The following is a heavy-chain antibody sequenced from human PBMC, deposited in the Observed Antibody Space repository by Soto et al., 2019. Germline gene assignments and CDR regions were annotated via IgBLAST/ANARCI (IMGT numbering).Heavy chain of an antibody. CDR3: ARGNYASSGFLDY. CDR1: GLSFSDYG. CDR2: IWYDGSNK. Sequence: PGGSLRLSCAASGLSFSDYGMHWVRQAPGKGLEWVAVIWYDGSNKYYADSVKGRFTISRDNSKNTLYLQTNSLRAEDSAVYSCARGNYASSGFLDYWGQGT. J-gene: IGHJ4*02. V-gene: IGHV3-33*01. D-gene: IGHD3-22*01.